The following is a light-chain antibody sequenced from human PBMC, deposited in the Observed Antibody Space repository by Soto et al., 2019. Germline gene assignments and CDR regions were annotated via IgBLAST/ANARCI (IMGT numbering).Light chain of an antibody. J-gene: IGKJ1*01. CDR3: QQYNSDSQT. V-gene: IGKV1-5*01. CDR2: DAS. CDR1: QSISSW. Sequence: DIQMTQSPSTLSASVGDRVTITCRASQSISSWLAWYQQKPGKAPKLLIYDASSLESGVPSRFSGSGSGTEFTLTICSLQPDDFATYYCQQYNSDSQTFGQGTKVEIK.